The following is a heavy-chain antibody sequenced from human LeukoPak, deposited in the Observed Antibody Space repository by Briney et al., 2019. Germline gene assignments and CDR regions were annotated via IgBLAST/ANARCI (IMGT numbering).Heavy chain of an antibody. CDR1: GSAFSSYA. D-gene: IGHD1-26*01. CDR3: AKANQELPIHWYYFDY. CDR2: FSGGGGST. V-gene: IGHV3-23*01. Sequence: GGALRLSCAASGSAFSSYAMSWVRQAPGKGLEWVSAFSGGGGSTNYADTAKGRFTISSDNSKNTLYLQMNSLRAEDTAVYYCAKANQELPIHWYYFDYWGQGTLVTVSS. J-gene: IGHJ4*02.